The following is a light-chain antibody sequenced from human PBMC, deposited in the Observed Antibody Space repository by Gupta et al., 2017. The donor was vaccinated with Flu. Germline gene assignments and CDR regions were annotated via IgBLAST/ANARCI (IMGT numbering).Light chain of an antibody. V-gene: IGLV3-25*03. CDR2: KDT. Sequence: SYELTQPPSLSVSPGQTARIPCSGDALSRQYTYWYQQKPGQAHVWVISKDTERPSGIPDRFFGSNSGTTVTLTISGVQAEDEAAYYCQSADNSGTYVVFGGGTRLTV. CDR1: ALSRQY. CDR3: QSADNSGTYVV. J-gene: IGLJ2*01.